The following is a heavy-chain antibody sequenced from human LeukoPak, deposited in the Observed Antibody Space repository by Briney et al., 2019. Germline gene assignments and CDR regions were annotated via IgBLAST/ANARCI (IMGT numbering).Heavy chain of an antibody. D-gene: IGHD3-16*02. CDR1: GGSISSYY. CDR3: ARAPLSKLDY. Sequence: SETLSLTCTVSGGSISSYYWSWIRQPPGKGLEWIGYIYYSGSTNYNPSLKSRVTISVDTSRNQFSLKLSSVTAADTAVYYCARAPLSKLDYWGQGTLVTVSS. V-gene: IGHV4-59*01. J-gene: IGHJ4*02. CDR2: IYYSGST.